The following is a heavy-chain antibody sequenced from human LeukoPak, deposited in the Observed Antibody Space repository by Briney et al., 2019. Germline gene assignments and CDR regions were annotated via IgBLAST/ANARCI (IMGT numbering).Heavy chain of an antibody. CDR1: GFTFSSYW. CDR2: LNSDGSST. V-gene: IGHV3-74*01. CDR3: AREEQWLVLNYYYGMDV. D-gene: IGHD6-19*01. J-gene: IGHJ6*04. Sequence: GSLRLSCSASGFTFSSYWMHWVRQAPGKGLVWVSRLNSDGSSTSYADSVKGRFTISRDNAKNTLYLQMNSLRAEDTAVYYCAREEQWLVLNYYYGMDVWGKGTTVTVSS.